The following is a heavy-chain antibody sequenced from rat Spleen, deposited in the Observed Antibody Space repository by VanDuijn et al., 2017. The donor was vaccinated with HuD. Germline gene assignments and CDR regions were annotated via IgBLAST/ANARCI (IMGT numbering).Heavy chain of an antibody. J-gene: IGHJ2*01. CDR3: ARHRYYSGHFDY. Sequence: EVQLVESGGGLVQPGRSLKLSCAASGFTFSSFPMAWVRQAPKKGLEWVATISYDGSSTYYRDSVKGRFTISRDNAKSTLYLQMDSLRSEDTATYYCARHRYYSGHFDYWGQGVMVTVSS. V-gene: IGHV5-7*01. CDR1: GFTFSSFP. D-gene: IGHD1-1*01. CDR2: ISYDGSST.